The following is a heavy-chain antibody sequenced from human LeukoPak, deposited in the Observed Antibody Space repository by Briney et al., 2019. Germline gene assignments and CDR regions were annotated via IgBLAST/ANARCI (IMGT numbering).Heavy chain of an antibody. CDR2: IRYDGSNK. CDR3: AKDSGSYPSGYYYYIDV. Sequence: GGSLRLSCAASGFTFSSYGMHWVRQAPGKGLEWVAFIRYDGSNKYYADSVKGRFTISRDNSKNTLYLQMNSLRAEDTAVYYCAKDSGSYPSGYYYYIDVWGKGTTVTVSS. CDR1: GFTFSSYG. V-gene: IGHV3-30*02. J-gene: IGHJ6*03. D-gene: IGHD1-26*01.